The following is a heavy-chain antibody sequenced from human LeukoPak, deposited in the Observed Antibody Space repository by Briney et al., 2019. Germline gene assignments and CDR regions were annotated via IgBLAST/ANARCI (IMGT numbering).Heavy chain of an antibody. CDR2: INQDGSEK. Sequence: GGSLRLSCAASGFTFSRYWMSWVRQAPGKGLEWVANINQDGSEKYYVDSVKGRFTISRDNAKNSLYPQVNRLRAEDTAVYYCARVVPAVTNRFDPWGQGTLVTVSS. CDR3: ARVVPAVTNRFDP. J-gene: IGHJ5*02. D-gene: IGHD2-2*01. V-gene: IGHV3-7*05. CDR1: GFTFSRYW.